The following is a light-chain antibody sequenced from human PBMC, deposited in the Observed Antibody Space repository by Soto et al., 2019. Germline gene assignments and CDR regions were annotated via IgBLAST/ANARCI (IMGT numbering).Light chain of an antibody. CDR1: QSVNTF. V-gene: IGKV3-11*01. CDR3: QQYNNWPRT. J-gene: IGKJ5*01. Sequence: EIVLTQSPGTLSLSPGERASLSCRASQSVNTFLCWYQQKPGQAPRLLIYDASKRATGIPARFSGTGSGTDFTLTISRLEPEDFAVYYCQQYNNWPRTFGQGTRLEIK. CDR2: DAS.